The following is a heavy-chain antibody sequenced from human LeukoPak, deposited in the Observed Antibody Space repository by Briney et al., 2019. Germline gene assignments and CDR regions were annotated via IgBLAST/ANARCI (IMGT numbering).Heavy chain of an antibody. D-gene: IGHD2-2*01. CDR2: IYHSGST. V-gene: IGHV4-38-2*01. CDR3: ASLGYCSSTSCD. J-gene: IGHJ4*02. CDR1: GYSISSGYY. Sequence: PSETLSLTCAVSGYSISSGYYWGWIRQPQGKGLEWIGSIYHSGSTYYNPSLKSRVTISVDTSKNQFSLKLSSVTAADTAVYYCASLGYCSSTSCDWGQGTLVTVSS.